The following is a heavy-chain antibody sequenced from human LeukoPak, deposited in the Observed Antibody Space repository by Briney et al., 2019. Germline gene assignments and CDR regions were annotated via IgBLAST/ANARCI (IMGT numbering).Heavy chain of an antibody. CDR1: GFTFSGSA. Sequence: GGSLRLSCTASGFTFSGSAMHWVRQASGKGLAWVGRIRSNANSFATAYAASVKGRFTISRGDARKSLYLQMNSLRLEDTAFYYCVKDISYGGNPAFEFWGRGTLVTVSS. CDR2: IRSNANSFAT. D-gene: IGHD4-23*01. J-gene: IGHJ4*02. CDR3: VKDISYGGNPAFEF. V-gene: IGHV3-73*01.